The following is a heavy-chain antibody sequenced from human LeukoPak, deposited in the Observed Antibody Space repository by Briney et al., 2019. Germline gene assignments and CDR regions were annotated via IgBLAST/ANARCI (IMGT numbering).Heavy chain of an antibody. V-gene: IGHV3-7*03. J-gene: IGHJ6*02. CDR3: ARGGGLDA. CDR2: INHNGNVN. Sequence: GGSLRLSCAASGFTVSGNYMSWVRQAPGKGLEWVASINHNGNVNYYVDSVKGRFTISRDNAKNSLYLQMSNLRAEDTAVYFCARGGGLDAWGQGATVTVSS. D-gene: IGHD3-16*01. CDR1: GFTVSGNY.